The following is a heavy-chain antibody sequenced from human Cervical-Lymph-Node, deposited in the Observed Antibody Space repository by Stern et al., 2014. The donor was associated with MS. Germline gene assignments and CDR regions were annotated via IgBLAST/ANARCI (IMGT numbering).Heavy chain of an antibody. D-gene: IGHD2-15*01. V-gene: IGHV3-21*02. CDR3: ARGDRGPATVLYFQN. CDR1: GFTFRSYS. Sequence: EVQLVESGGGLVKPGGSLRLSCAASGFTFRSYSMHWVRQAPGKGLEWIASIDRDSDYIYYTDSVKGRFTISRDNARNSLFLQMNGLRAEDTAVYYCARGDRGPATVLYFQNWGQGTLLAVSS. CDR2: IDRDSDYI. J-gene: IGHJ1*01.